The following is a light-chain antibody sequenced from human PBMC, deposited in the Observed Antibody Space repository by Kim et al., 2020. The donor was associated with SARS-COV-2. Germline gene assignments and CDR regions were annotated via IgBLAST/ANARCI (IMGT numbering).Light chain of an antibody. Sequence: DIQMTQSPSSLSASVGDKVTITCRARQSISSYLNWFQQKPGKAPQLLIYTASNLQSGVPSRFSGSGSGTDFTLTISSLQPEDFATYYCQQSYSTPYTLGQGTKLEI. J-gene: IGKJ2*01. V-gene: IGKV1-39*01. CDR2: TAS. CDR3: QQSYSTPYT. CDR1: QSISSY.